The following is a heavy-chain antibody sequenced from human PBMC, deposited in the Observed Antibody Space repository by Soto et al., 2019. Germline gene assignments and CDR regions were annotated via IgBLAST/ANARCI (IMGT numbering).Heavy chain of an antibody. V-gene: IGHV4-4*07. CDR2: IFANGHT. J-gene: IGHJ5*02. D-gene: IGHD6-13*01. CDR1: GGSISEKY. Sequence: SETLSLTCIVSGGSISEKYWNWVRQPSGKGLEWIGLIFANGHTDYNPSLKSRVTMSVDASKNQFSLRLTSMTAADTAVNYCVASLAASGLNWLDPWGRGTLVTVS. CDR3: VASLAASGLNWLDP.